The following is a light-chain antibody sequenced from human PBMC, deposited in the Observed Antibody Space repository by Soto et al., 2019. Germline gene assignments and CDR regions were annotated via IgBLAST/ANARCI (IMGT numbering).Light chain of an antibody. CDR2: DNN. J-gene: IGLJ2*01. Sequence: QSVLTQPPSVSAAPGQRVTIFCSGSSSTIGNNYVSWYQQLPGTAPILLIYDNNHRPSGIPDRFSGSKSGTSATLVITGLLTGDEADYYCGTWDSNLNNGVVFGGGTKVTVL. V-gene: IGLV1-51*01. CDR3: GTWDSNLNNGVV. CDR1: SSTIGNNY.